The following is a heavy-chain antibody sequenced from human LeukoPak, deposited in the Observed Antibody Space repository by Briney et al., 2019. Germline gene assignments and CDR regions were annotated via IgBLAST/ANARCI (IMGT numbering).Heavy chain of an antibody. V-gene: IGHV4-31*03. D-gene: IGHD3-10*01. Sequence: PSQTLSLTCTVSGGSISSGGYYWSWIRQHAGKGLEWIGYIYYSGSTYYNPSLKSRVTISVDTSKNQFSLKLSSVTAADTAVYYCARAYLWFGESPGGDWGQGTLVTVSS. J-gene: IGHJ4*02. CDR3: ARAYLWFGESPGGD. CDR1: GGSISSGGYY. CDR2: IYYSGST.